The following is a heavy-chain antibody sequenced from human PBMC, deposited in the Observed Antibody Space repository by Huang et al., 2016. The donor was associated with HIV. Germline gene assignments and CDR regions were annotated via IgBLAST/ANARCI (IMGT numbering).Heavy chain of an antibody. Sequence: QLVQSGAEVKKPGESLKISCKGSGDTFTTSWIGWVRQMPGRALEGRGLIYRSDSDTKYSPSFQGQGTPSAYKSIRTAFLQWSSLKASDTAMYYCARRQWLRQTWGAFNIWGQGTMVIVSS. D-gene: IGHD6-19*01. CDR3: ARRQWLRQTWGAFNI. J-gene: IGHJ3*02. V-gene: IGHV5-51*03. CDR2: IYRSDSDT. CDR1: GDTFTTSW.